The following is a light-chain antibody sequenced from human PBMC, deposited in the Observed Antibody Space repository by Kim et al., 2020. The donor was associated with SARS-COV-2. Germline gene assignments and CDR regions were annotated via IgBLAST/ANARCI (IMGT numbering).Light chain of an antibody. CDR2: GAS. CDR1: QDISNS. Sequence: DTQMTQSPSSLSTSVGDRVTITCQASQDISNSLNWYQQKPGKAPKLLINGASNLETGVPSRFSGSGFGTDFTFTIRSLQPEDVATYYCQQSYNLPYTFGQGTKLEI. J-gene: IGKJ2*01. CDR3: QQSYNLPYT. V-gene: IGKV1-33*01.